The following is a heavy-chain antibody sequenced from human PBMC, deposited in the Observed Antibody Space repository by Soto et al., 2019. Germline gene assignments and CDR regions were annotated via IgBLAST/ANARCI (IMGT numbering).Heavy chain of an antibody. V-gene: IGHV4-30-4*01. CDR3: ARGRYCLTGRCFPNWFDS. CDR1: GDSISNLDYF. J-gene: IGHJ5*01. Sequence: SETLSLTCSVSGDSISNLDYFWAWIRQPPGQALEYIGYIYKSATTYYNPSFESRAAISVDTSKSQFSLNVTSVTAADTAVYFCARGRYCLTGRCFPNWFDSWGQGALVTVSS. CDR2: IYKSATT. D-gene: IGHD7-27*01.